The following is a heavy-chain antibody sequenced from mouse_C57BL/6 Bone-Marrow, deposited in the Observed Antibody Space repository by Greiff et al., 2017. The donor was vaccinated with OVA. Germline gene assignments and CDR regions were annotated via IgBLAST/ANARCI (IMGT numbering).Heavy chain of an antibody. V-gene: IGHV1-15*01. CDR2: IDPETGGT. Sequence: VQLQESGAELVRPGASVTLSCKASGYTFTDYEMHWVKQTPVHGLEWIGAIDPETGGTAYNQKFKGKAILTADKSSSTAYMELRSLTSEDSAVYYCALMIYYGYDEYFDVWGTGTTVTVSS. CDR3: ALMIYYGYDEYFDV. J-gene: IGHJ1*03. CDR1: GYTFTDYE. D-gene: IGHD2-2*01.